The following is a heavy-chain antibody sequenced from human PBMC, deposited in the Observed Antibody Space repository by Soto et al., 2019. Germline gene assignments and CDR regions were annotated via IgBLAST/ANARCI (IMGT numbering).Heavy chain of an antibody. J-gene: IGHJ6*02. Sequence: GESLKISCKGSGYSFTSYWIGWVRQMPGKGLEWMGIIYPGDSDTRYSPSFQGQVTISADKSISTAYLQWSSLKASDTAMYYCARLDLGLPAAHAYYYYYGMHVWGQGATVTVYS. CDR1: GYSFTSYW. V-gene: IGHV5-51*01. CDR2: IYPGDSDT. CDR3: ARLDLGLPAAHAYYYYYGMHV. D-gene: IGHD2-2*01.